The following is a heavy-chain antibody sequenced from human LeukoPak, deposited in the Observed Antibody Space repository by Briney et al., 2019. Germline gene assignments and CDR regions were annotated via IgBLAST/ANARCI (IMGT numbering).Heavy chain of an antibody. D-gene: IGHD5-12*01. V-gene: IGHV4-59*08. CDR3: ARLYSGYWEIFDY. CDR1: GGSISSYY. J-gene: IGHJ4*02. Sequence: PSETLSLTCTVSGGSISSYYWSWIRQPPGKGLEWIGYIYYSGSTNYNPSLKSRVTISVDTSKNQFSLKLSSVTAADTAVYYCARLYSGYWEIFDYWGQGTLVTVSS. CDR2: IYYSGST.